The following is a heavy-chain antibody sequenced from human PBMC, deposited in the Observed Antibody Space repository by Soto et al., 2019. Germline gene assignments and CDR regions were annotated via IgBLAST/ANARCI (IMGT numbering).Heavy chain of an antibody. Sequence: QVQLVQSGAEVKKPGSSVKVSCKASGGTFSSYGISWVRQAPGQGLEWMGGIIPIFGTANYAQKFQGRVTITADESTGTAYMELSSLRSEDTAVYYCARAAQPRDYYYGMDVWGQGTTVTVSS. V-gene: IGHV1-69*12. CDR2: IIPIFGTA. CDR1: GGTFSSYG. J-gene: IGHJ6*02. CDR3: ARAAQPRDYYYGMDV.